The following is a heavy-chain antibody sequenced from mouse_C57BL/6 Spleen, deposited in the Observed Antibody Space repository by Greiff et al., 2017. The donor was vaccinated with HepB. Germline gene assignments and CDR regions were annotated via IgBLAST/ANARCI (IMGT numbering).Heavy chain of an antibody. D-gene: IGHD2-3*01. CDR1: GYAFSSSW. J-gene: IGHJ4*01. Sequence: VKLVESGPELVKPGASVKISCKASGYAFSSSWMNWVKQRPGKGLEWIGRIYPGDGDTNYNGKFKGKATLTADKSSSTAYMQLSSLTSEDSAVYFCARDGYYEDAMDYWGQGTSVTVSS. V-gene: IGHV1-82*01. CDR3: ARDGYYEDAMDY. CDR2: IYPGDGDT.